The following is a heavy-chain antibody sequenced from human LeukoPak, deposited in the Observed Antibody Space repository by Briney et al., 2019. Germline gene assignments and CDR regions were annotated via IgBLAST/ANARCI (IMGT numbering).Heavy chain of an antibody. J-gene: IGHJ5*02. CDR1: GFTFSNYG. CDR3: ARVTMVAAASYNWFVP. D-gene: IGHD2-15*01. V-gene: IGHV3-30*03. Sequence: GGSLRLSCAASGFTFSNYGMHWVRQAPGKGLEWVAVISYDGSNKYYVDSVKGRFTISRDNSKSTLYLQMNSLRAEDTAVYYCARVTMVAAASYNWFVPWGQGTLVTVSS. CDR2: ISYDGSNK.